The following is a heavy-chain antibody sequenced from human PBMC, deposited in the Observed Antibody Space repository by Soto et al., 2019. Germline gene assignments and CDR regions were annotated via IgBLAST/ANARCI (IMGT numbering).Heavy chain of an antibody. J-gene: IGHJ4*02. CDR3: ATLLGESYDSRH. CDR1: GFAFSSFV. D-gene: IGHD1-26*01. Sequence: QVQLVESGGGVVQPGRSLRLSCAASGFAFSSFVMQWVRQAPGKGLEWVAAISSDGSDKYYAVSVKGRFTMSRDNSKDTLYLQLSSLTTDDTADYYCATLLGESYDSRHWGQGTVVVVSS. V-gene: IGHV3-30*03. CDR2: ISSDGSDK.